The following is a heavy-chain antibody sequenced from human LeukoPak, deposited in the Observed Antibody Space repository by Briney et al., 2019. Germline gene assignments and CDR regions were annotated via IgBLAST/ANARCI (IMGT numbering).Heavy chain of an antibody. Sequence: ASVEVSCKASGYTFTSYDINWVRQATGQGLEWMGWMNPNSGNTGYAQKFQGRVTITRNTSISTAYMELSSLKSEDTAVYYCARRNFGSPRWFDPWGQGTLVTVSS. CDR1: GYTFTSYD. J-gene: IGHJ5*02. CDR3: ARRNFGSPRWFDP. CDR2: MNPNSGNT. D-gene: IGHD1-7*01. V-gene: IGHV1-8*03.